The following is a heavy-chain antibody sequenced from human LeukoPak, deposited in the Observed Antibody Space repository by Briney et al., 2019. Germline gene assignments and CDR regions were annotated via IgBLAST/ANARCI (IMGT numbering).Heavy chain of an antibody. V-gene: IGHV5-51*01. Sequence: GESLKISCKGSGYSFTSYWIGWVRQMPGKGLEWMGIIYPGDSDTRYSPSFQGQVTISADKSISTAYLQWSSLRSEDTAVYYCARAEVPAAMVYWGQGTLVTVSS. D-gene: IGHD2-2*01. CDR1: GYSFTSYW. CDR3: ARAEVPAAMVY. J-gene: IGHJ4*02. CDR2: IYPGDSDT.